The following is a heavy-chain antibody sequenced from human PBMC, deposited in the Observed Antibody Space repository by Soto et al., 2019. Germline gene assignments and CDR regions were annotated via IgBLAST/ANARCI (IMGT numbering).Heavy chain of an antibody. Sequence: GGSLRLSCAASGFTFSSYGMHWVRQAPGKGLEWVAVISYDGSNKYYADSVKGRFTISRDNSKNTLYLQMNSLRAEDTAVYYCARVTRGYSGFEFDYWGQGTLVTVSS. CDR3: ARVTRGYSGFEFDY. CDR1: GFTFSSYG. CDR2: ISYDGSNK. D-gene: IGHD5-12*01. V-gene: IGHV3-30*03. J-gene: IGHJ4*02.